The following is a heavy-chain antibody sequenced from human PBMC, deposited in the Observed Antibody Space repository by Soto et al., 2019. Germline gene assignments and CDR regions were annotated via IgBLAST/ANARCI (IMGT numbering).Heavy chain of an antibody. D-gene: IGHD3-10*01. V-gene: IGHV4-30-4*01. CDR3: ARQSVRFLVRRGLNWFDP. Sequence: SETLSLTCTVSGGSISSGDYYWSWIRQPPGKGLEWIGYIYYSGSTYYNPSLKSRVTISVDTSKNQFSLKLSSVSAADTAVYYCARQSVRFLVRRGLNWFDPWGQGTLVTVS. CDR1: GGSISSGDYY. CDR2: IYYSGST. J-gene: IGHJ5*02.